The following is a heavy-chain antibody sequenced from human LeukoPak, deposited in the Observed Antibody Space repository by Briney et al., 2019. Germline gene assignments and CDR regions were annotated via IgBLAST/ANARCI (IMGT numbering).Heavy chain of an antibody. CDR3: ARSGYYDSKIDY. CDR1: GGSFSGHY. D-gene: IGHD3-22*01. J-gene: IGHJ4*02. Sequence: SETLSLTCAVYGGSFSGHYWSWIRQPPGKGLEWIGEINHSGGTNYSPSLKSRVTISVDTSKNQFSLNLKSATAADTAVYFCARSGYYDSKIDYWGQGTLVTVSS. CDR2: INHSGGT. V-gene: IGHV4-34*01.